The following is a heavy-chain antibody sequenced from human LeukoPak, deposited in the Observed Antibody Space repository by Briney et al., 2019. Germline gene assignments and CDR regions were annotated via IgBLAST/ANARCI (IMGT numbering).Heavy chain of an antibody. J-gene: IGHJ6*02. CDR2: IRGNGART. Sequence: PGGSLRVSCAASGFTFSNYAMSWVRQAPGKGLEWVSSIRGNGARTDYADSVKGRFTISRDNSKNTLYLQMNSLRAEDTAVYYCAKHQQIYGHSLMDVWGQGTTVTVSS. CDR1: GFTFSNYA. D-gene: IGHD4-17*01. V-gene: IGHV3-23*01. CDR3: AKHQQIYGHSLMDV.